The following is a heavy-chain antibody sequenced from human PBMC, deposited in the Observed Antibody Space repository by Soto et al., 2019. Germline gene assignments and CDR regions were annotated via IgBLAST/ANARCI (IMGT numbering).Heavy chain of an antibody. V-gene: IGHV3-23*01. D-gene: IGHD3-10*01. CDR3: ATLWFGFLYWVAH. CDR2: ISDSGDST. Sequence: EVQLLESGGGLVQPGGSLRLSCAASGFTFRTYAMTWVRQAPGKGLEWVSDISDSGDSTYYADSVKGRFNISRDNSKNTLYLPMNSLPAAATAVYYCATLWFGFLYWVAHWGKGNMVNVSS. CDR1: GFTFRTYA. J-gene: IGHJ4*02.